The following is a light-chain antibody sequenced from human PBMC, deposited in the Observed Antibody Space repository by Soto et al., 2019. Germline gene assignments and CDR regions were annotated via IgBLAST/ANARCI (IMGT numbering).Light chain of an antibody. Sequence: EIVRRQSAATLSLSAGERSRLCCRVIQSVSIKLAWYQQKPGQAPRLLIYDTSTRATGIPARFSGSGSGTEFTLTISSLQSEDFAVYYCQQYNNWPPITFGQGTRLEIK. CDR1: QSVSIK. CDR3: QQYNNWPPIT. CDR2: DTS. J-gene: IGKJ5*01. V-gene: IGKV3-15*01.